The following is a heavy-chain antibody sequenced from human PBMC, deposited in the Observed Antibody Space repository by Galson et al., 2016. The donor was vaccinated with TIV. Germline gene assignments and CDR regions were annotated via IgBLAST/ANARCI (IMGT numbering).Heavy chain of an antibody. D-gene: IGHD2-21*01. CDR2: ISWDGGST. V-gene: IGHV3-43D*04. CDR3: VKDRDERVVPSFGFDL. J-gene: IGHJ2*01. Sequence: SLRLSCAASGFSFDDYGMHWVRQGPGMGLEWVSFISWDGGSTKYVDSVEGRFTISRDNSKNTLYLQMNSLRSDDTALYYCVKDRDERVVPSFGFDLRGRGSLVTVSA. CDR1: GFSFDDYG.